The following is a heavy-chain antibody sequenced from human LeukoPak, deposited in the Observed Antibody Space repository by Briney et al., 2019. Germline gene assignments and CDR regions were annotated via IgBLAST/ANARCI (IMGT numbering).Heavy chain of an antibody. CDR3: ARLSYDFWSPRMDV. J-gene: IGHJ6*02. Sequence: SETLSLTCTVSGGSISSYCWSWIRQPPGKGLEWIGYIYYGGSTNYNPSLKSRVTISVDTSKNQFSLKLSSVTAADTAVYYCARLSYDFWSPRMDVWGQGTTVTVSS. D-gene: IGHD3-3*01. CDR2: IYYGGST. CDR1: GGSISSYC. V-gene: IGHV4-59*01.